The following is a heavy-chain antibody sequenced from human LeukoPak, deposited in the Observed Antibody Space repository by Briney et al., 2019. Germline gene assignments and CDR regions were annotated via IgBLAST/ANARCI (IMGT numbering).Heavy chain of an antibody. Sequence: SETLSLTCTVPGGSISGSTYYWGWIRQPPGKGLEWIGSIVYSGTTHYDPSLKSRVTISVDTSKNQFSLKLSSVTAADTAVYYCARGSRIAGPGGINFDYWGQGTLVTGSS. CDR2: IVYSGTT. D-gene: IGHD6-13*01. CDR1: GGSISGSTYY. V-gene: IGHV4-39*07. CDR3: ARGSRIAGPGGINFDY. J-gene: IGHJ4*02.